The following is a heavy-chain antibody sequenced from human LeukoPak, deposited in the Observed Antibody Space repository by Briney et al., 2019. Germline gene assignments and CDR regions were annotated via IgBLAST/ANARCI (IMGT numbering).Heavy chain of an antibody. CDR1: GFTVSSNY. Sequence: GGSLRLSCAASGFTVSSNYMSWVRQAPGKGLEWVSSISSSSSYIYYADSVKGRFTISRDNAKNSLYLQMNSLRAEDTAVYYCARDPGQWAGRGQGTLVTVSS. V-gene: IGHV3-21*01. CDR2: ISSSSSYI. D-gene: IGHD6-19*01. CDR3: ARDPGQWAG. J-gene: IGHJ4*02.